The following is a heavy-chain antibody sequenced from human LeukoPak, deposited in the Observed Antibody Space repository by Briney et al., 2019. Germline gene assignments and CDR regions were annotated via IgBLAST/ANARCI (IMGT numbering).Heavy chain of an antibody. Sequence: GSSLRLSCAASGFTFSSHAIHWVRQAPGKGLEWVSIISYDGSNKYYADSVKGRFTISRDNSKNTLYLQINSLSSEDTAVYYCARGGSGSYYYYFYYMDVWGEGTTVTVSS. J-gene: IGHJ6*03. CDR2: ISYDGSNK. V-gene: IGHV3-30*01. CDR1: GFTFSSHA. CDR3: ARGGSGSYYYYFYYMDV. D-gene: IGHD3-10*01.